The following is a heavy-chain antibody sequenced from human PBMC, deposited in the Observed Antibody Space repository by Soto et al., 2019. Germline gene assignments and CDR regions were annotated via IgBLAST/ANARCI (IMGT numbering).Heavy chain of an antibody. CDR3: ARVFIPWELLAFDY. J-gene: IGHJ4*02. Sequence: GGSLRLSCAASGFTLSRYEMNWVRQAPGKGLEWVSYISSSGSTIYYAASVKARFTISRDNAKNSLYLQMTSLRAEDPAVYYCARVFIPWELLAFDYWGQGTLVTVSS. D-gene: IGHD1-26*01. V-gene: IGHV3-48*03. CDR1: GFTLSRYE. CDR2: ISSSGSTI.